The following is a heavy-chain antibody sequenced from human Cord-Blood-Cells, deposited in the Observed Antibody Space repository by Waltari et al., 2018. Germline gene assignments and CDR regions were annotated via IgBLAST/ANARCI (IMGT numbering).Heavy chain of an antibody. V-gene: IGHV1-2*04. D-gene: IGHD7-27*01. CDR1: GYTFTGYY. CDR3: ARGSDWGGYYFDY. Sequence: QVQLVQSGAEVKKPGASVKVSCKASGYTFTGYYMPWGRQAPGQGLEWMGWINPNSGGTNYAQKFQGWVTMTRDTSISTAYMELSRLRSDDTAVYYCARGSDWGGYYFDYWGQGTLVTVSS. CDR2: INPNSGGT. J-gene: IGHJ4*02.